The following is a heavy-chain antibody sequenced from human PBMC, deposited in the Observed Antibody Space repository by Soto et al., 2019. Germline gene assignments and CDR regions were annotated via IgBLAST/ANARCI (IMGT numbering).Heavy chain of an antibody. CDR1: GDSIKHYY. J-gene: IGHJ4*02. V-gene: IGHV4-59*01. Sequence: PSETLSLTCTVSGDSIKHYYWSWIRQPPGKRLEWIGYIYYTGSTTYNPSLESRVTMSVGTSKNQFYLKLSSVNAADTAVYYCAKYRRTEEEGFTLDSWGRGTLVTVS. CDR3: AKYRRTEEEGFTLDS. CDR2: IYYTGST. D-gene: IGHD3-16*02.